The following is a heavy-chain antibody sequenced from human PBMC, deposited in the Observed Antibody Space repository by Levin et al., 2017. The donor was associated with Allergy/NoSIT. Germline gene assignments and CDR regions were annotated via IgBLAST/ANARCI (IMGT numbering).Heavy chain of an antibody. Sequence: SETLSLTCTVSGGSISSYYWSWIRQPPGKGLEWIGYIYYSGSTNYNPSLKSRVTISVDTSKNQFSLKLSSVTAADTAVYYCARTGSSGYYYVGMDVWGQGTTVTVSS. CDR2: IYYSGST. V-gene: IGHV4-59*01. CDR1: GGSISSYY. CDR3: ARTGSSGYYYVGMDV. J-gene: IGHJ6*02. D-gene: IGHD3-22*01.